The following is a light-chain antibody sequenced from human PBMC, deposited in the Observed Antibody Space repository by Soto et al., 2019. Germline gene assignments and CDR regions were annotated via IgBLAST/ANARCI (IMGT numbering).Light chain of an antibody. Sequence: QSALTQPASVSGSPGQSITISCTGTSSDVGGYNAVSWYQQHPGKAPKLMIYDVTNRPSGASNRFSGSKSGNTASLTISGLHAEDEADYYCGSYATGGAYVFGTGTKVTVL. V-gene: IGLV2-14*01. CDR1: SSDVGGYNA. CDR2: DVT. CDR3: GSYATGGAYV. J-gene: IGLJ1*01.